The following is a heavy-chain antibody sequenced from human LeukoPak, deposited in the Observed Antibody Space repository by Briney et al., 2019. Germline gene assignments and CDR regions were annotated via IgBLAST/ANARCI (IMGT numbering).Heavy chain of an antibody. CDR2: IKQDGSEK. J-gene: IGHJ4*02. Sequence: GGSLRLSCAASGFTFSSHWMSWVRQAPGKGLEWVANIKQDGSEKYYVDSVKGRFTISRDNAKNSLYLQMNSLRAEDTAVYYCARARNFDYWGQGTLVTVSS. CDR1: GFTFSSHW. CDR3: ARARNFDY. V-gene: IGHV3-7*01.